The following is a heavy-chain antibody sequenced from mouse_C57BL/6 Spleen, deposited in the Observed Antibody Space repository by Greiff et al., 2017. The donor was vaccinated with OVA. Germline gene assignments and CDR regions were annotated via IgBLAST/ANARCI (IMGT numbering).Heavy chain of an antibody. J-gene: IGHJ4*01. CDR3: ARDGGVVAPMDY. CDR2: INYDGSSS. D-gene: IGHD1-1*01. CDR1: GFTFSDYY. V-gene: IGHV5-16*01. Sequence: EVKLMESEGGLVQPGSSMKLSCTASGFTFSDYYMAWVRQVPEKGLEWVANINYDGSSSYYLDSLKSRFIISRDNAKNILYLQMSSLKSEDTATYYCARDGGVVAPMDYWGQGTSVTVSS.